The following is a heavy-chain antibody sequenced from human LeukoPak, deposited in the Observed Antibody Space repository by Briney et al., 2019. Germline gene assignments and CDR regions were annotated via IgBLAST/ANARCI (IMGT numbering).Heavy chain of an antibody. J-gene: IGHJ4*02. Sequence: SSVNVSCKASGGTFSSYAISWVRQAPGQGLEGMGRIIPIYGTSNYAQKLRGRVTITADESTRTADMELSSLRSEDTAVYYCARDGGYCSSTSCYKFSYWGQGTLVTVSS. CDR3: ARDGGYCSSTSCYKFSY. D-gene: IGHD2-2*02. V-gene: IGHV1-69*13. CDR1: GGTFSSYA. CDR2: IIPIYGTS.